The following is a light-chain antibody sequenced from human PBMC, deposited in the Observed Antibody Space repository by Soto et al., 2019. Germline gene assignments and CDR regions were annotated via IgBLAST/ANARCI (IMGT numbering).Light chain of an antibody. CDR1: SSDVGAYKY. V-gene: IGLV2-14*03. CDR2: GVS. J-gene: IGLJ1*01. Sequence: QSVLTQPACVSGSPGQSITISCTGTSSDVGAYKYVSWYQQHPGKVPKLIIYGVSNRPSGVSNRFSGSKSGNTAFLTISGLQPEDEADYYCSSFTGTTTLDVFGTGTKVTVL. CDR3: SSFTGTTTLDV.